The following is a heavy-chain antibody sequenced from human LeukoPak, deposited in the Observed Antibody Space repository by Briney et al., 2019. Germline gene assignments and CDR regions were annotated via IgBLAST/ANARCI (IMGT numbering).Heavy chain of an antibody. CDR1: GGSLSSYY. J-gene: IGHJ4*02. D-gene: IGHD6-19*01. CDR3: ARQWQWLAPFDY. V-gene: IGHV4-59*08. Sequence: SETLSLTCTVSGGSLSSYYWRWIRQPPGGGVERIGYIYYSGSTNYNPSLKSRVTISVDTSKNQFSLKLSSVTAADTAVYYCARQWQWLAPFDYWGQGTLVTVSS. CDR2: IYYSGST.